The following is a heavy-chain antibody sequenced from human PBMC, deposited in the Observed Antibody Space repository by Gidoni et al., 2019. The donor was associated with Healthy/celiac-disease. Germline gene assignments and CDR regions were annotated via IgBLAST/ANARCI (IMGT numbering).Heavy chain of an antibody. CDR3: ARRYFDWLSPFDY. Sequence: EVQLVESGGGLVQPGGSLRLSCAASGFTVSSNYMSWVRQAPGKGLEWVSVIYSGGSTYYADSVKGRFTIPRDNSKNTLYLQMNSLRAEDTAVYYCARRYFDWLSPFDYWGQGTLVTVSS. CDR2: IYSGGST. J-gene: IGHJ4*02. V-gene: IGHV3-66*02. D-gene: IGHD3-9*01. CDR1: GFTVSSNY.